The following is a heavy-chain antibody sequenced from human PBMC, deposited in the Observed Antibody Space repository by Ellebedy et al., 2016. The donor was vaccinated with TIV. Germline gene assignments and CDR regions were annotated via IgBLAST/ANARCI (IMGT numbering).Heavy chain of an antibody. D-gene: IGHD3-16*01. J-gene: IGHJ5*02. Sequence: GGSLRLSCVASGFSFRSYWMSWVRQAPGKGLEWVANIYQDGSTQYYVDSVKGRFTISRDNAKNSLFLQMNSLRVEDTTVYYCAMRGSYGDYAVQVNSWFDRWGRGTLVSVSS. CDR1: GFSFRSYW. V-gene: IGHV3-7*01. CDR2: IYQDGSTQ. CDR3: AMRGSYGDYAVQVNSWFDR.